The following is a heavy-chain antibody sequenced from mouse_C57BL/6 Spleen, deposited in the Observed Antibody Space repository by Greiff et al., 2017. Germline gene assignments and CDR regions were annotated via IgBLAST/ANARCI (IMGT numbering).Heavy chain of an antibody. CDR2: ISYDGSN. D-gene: IGHD2-1*01. Sequence: EVKLQESGPGLVKPSQSLSLTCSVTGYSITSGYYWNWIRQFPGNKLEWMGYISYDGSNNYNPSLKNRISITRDTSKNQFFLKLNSVTTEDTATYYCARDIYYGNYGFAYWGQGTLVTVSA. CDR1: GYSITSGYY. V-gene: IGHV3-6*01. CDR3: ARDIYYGNYGFAY. J-gene: IGHJ3*01.